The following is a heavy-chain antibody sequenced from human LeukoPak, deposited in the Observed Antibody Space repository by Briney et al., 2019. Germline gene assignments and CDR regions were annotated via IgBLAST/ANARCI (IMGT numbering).Heavy chain of an antibody. CDR2: ISSSGSTI. J-gene: IGHJ6*02. CDR3: ARETAVYDSSGRYYYYYYGMDV. CDR1: GFTFSSYA. Sequence: GGSLRLSCAASGFTFSSYAMHWVRQAPGKGLEWVSYISSSGSTIYYADSVKGRFTISRDNAKNSLYLQMNSLRAEDTAVYYCARETAVYDSSGRYYYYYYGMDVWGQGTTVTVSS. D-gene: IGHD3-22*01. V-gene: IGHV3-48*03.